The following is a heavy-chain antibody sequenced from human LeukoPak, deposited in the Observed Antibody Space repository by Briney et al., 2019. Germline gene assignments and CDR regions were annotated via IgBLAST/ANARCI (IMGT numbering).Heavy chain of an antibody. J-gene: IGHJ4*02. V-gene: IGHV3-74*01. CDR1: GFTLSNYW. D-gene: IGHD4-17*01. CDR3: ARERYGDYFDY. Sequence: PGGSLRLSCAASGFTLSNYWMAWVRQAPGKGLVWVSRIGIDGTTTNYADSVKGRFTISRENAKNTLFLQMHSLRAEDTAVYYCARERYGDYFDYWGQGTLVTVSS. CDR2: IGIDGTTT.